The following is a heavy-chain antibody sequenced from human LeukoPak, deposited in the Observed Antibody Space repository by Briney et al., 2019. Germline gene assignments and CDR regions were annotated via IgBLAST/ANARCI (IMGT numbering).Heavy chain of an antibody. Sequence: SETLSLTCAVYGGSFSGYYWSWIRQPPGKGLEWIGEINHSGSTNYNPSLKSRVTISVDTSKNQFSLKLSSVTAADTAVYYCARGPIHEYCSSTSCYLGFDYRGQGTLVTVSS. CDR3: ARGPIHEYCSSTSCYLGFDY. CDR1: GGSFSGYY. V-gene: IGHV4-34*01. CDR2: INHSGST. J-gene: IGHJ4*02. D-gene: IGHD2-2*01.